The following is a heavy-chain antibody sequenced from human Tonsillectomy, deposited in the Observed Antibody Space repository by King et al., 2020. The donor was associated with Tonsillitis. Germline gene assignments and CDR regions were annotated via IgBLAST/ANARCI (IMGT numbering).Heavy chain of an antibody. V-gene: IGHV1-2*04. CDR1: GNTFTGYY. CDR3: AGNARGTNWFGP. J-gene: IGHJ5*02. Sequence: QLVQSGAEVKKAGASVKVSCKASGNTFTGYYMHWVRQAPGQGLEWMGWINPNSGGTNYAQKFQGWVTMTRDTSISTAYMELSRLRSDDTAVYYYAGNARGTNWFGPWGQGTLVTVSS. CDR2: INPNSGGT. D-gene: IGHD1-7*01.